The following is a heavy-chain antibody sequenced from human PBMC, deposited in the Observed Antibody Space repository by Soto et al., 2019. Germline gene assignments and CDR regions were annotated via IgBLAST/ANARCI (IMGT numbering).Heavy chain of an antibody. CDR3: AREVNVPADADALDI. V-gene: IGHV4-31*03. CDR1: GGSISNNNYF. J-gene: IGHJ3*02. CDR2: IHYRGSA. Sequence: QVQLQESGPGLVKPSQTLSLTCTVSGGSISNNNYFWSWIRQQPGKGLEWIGYIHYRGSAYSHPALSGRVTILAATTKKAFSMKLSSVTAADPAMYYCAREVNVPADADALDIWGQGTVVSAAS. D-gene: IGHD2-2*01.